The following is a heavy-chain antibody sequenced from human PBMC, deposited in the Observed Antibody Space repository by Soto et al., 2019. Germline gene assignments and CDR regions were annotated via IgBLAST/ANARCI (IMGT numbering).Heavy chain of an antibody. D-gene: IGHD3-9*01. CDR2: ISAYNGNT. J-gene: IGHJ4*02. V-gene: IGHV1-18*01. CDR3: ARHRYGYFDWLLSNLDY. Sequence: GASVKVSCKASGYTFTSYGISWVRQAPGQGLEWMGWISAYNGNTNYAQKLQGRVTMTTDTSTSTAYMELRSLRSDDTAVYYCARHRYGYFDWLLSNLDYWGQGTLVTVSS. CDR1: GYTFTSYG.